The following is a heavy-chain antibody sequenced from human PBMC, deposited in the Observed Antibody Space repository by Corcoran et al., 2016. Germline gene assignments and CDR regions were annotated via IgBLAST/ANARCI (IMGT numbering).Heavy chain of an antibody. Sequence: QVQLVESGGGVVQPGRSLRLSCAASGFTYSSYGIHWVRQAPGKGLEWVAVISYDGSNKYYADSVQGRFTISRDNSKNTLYLQMNSLRAEDTTVYYCAKDMRVVPAAVGYGMDVWGQGTTVTVSS. D-gene: IGHD2-2*01. J-gene: IGHJ6*02. CDR2: ISYDGSNK. CDR1: GFTYSSYG. V-gene: IGHV3-30*18. CDR3: AKDMRVVPAAVGYGMDV.